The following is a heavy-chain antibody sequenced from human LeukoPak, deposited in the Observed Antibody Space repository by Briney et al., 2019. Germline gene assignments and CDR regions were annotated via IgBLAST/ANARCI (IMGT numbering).Heavy chain of an antibody. CDR2: IYTSGST. CDR3: ARVPPYSTSWYWFDP. D-gene: IGHD6-13*01. J-gene: IGHJ5*02. V-gene: IGHV4-61*02. Sequence: SETLSLTCTVSGGSISSGSYYWSWIRQPAGKGLEWIGRIYTSGSTNYNPSLKSRVTISIDTSKNQFSLKLSSVTAADTAVYYCARVPPYSTSWYWFDPWGQGTLVTVSS. CDR1: GGSISSGSYY.